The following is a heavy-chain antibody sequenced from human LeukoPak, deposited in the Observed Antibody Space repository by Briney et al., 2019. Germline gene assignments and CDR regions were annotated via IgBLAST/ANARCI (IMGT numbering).Heavy chain of an antibody. CDR1: GFTFSSYW. CDR3: ARAGRRYGDYPDY. D-gene: IGHD4-17*01. V-gene: IGHV3-74*01. J-gene: IGHJ4*02. CDR2: INSDGSST. Sequence: GGSLRLSCAASGFTFSSYWMHWVRRAPGKGLVWVSRINSDGSSTSYADSVKGRFTISRDNAKNTLYLQMNSLRAEDTAVYYCARAGRRYGDYPDYWGQGTLVTVSS.